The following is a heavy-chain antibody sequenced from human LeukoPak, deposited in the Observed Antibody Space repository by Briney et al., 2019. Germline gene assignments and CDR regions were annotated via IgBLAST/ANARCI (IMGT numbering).Heavy chain of an antibody. CDR1: GFTFSSYG. Sequence: GGSLRLSCAASGFTFSSYGMHWVRQAPGKGLESVAVIWYDGSNKYYADSVKGRFTISRDNSKNTLYLQMNSLRAEDTAVYYCAKDKMIAAAGPVDYWGQGTLVTVSS. CDR3: AKDKMIAAAGPVDY. CDR2: IWYDGSNK. V-gene: IGHV3-33*06. J-gene: IGHJ4*02. D-gene: IGHD6-13*01.